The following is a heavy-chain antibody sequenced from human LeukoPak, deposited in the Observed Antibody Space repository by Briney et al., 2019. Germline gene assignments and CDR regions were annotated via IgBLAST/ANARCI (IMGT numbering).Heavy chain of an antibody. CDR2: ISYDGSNK. J-gene: IGHJ4*02. CDR3: AKDMVGDY. V-gene: IGHV3-30*18. Sequence: ALRLSCAASGFTFSSYGMHWVRQAPGKGLEWVAVISYDGSNKYYADSVKGRFTISRDNSKNTLYLQMNSLRAEDTAVYYCAKDMVGDYWGQGTLVTVSS. D-gene: IGHD1-26*01. CDR1: GFTFSSYG.